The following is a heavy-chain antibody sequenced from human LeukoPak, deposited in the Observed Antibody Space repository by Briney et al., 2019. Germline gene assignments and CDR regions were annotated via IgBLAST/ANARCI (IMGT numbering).Heavy chain of an antibody. CDR1: GFTFSSYS. CDR2: IYYSGST. CDR3: ARVYYDILTGYYRNYYYYYMDV. J-gene: IGHJ6*03. V-gene: IGHV4-30-4*08. Sequence: LRLSXAASGFTFSSYSMNWIRQPPGKGLEWIRYIYYSGSTYYNPSLKSRVTISVDTSKNQFSLKLSSVTAADTAVYYCARVYYDILTGYYRNYYYYYMDVWGKGTTVTVSS. D-gene: IGHD3-9*01.